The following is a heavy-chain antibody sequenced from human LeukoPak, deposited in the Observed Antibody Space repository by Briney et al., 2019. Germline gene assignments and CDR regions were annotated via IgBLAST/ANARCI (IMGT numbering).Heavy chain of an antibody. J-gene: IGHJ6*02. CDR1: GGSISGKY. D-gene: IGHD3-10*01. V-gene: IGHV4-4*07. Sequence: SETLSLTCIVSGGSISGKYWSWIRQPAGKGLEWIGRINTSGNTNYNPSLKSRVTMSLDTSKSQFSLKLNSVTAADTAVYYCARDRPSGSGSSFSLGMDVWGQGTTVTVSS. CDR2: INTSGNT. CDR3: ARDRPSGSGSSFSLGMDV.